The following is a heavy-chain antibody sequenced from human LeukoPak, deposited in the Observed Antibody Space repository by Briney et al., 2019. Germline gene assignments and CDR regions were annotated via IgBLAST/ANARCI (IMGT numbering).Heavy chain of an antibody. CDR2: IHGGGDVT. V-gene: IGHV3-23*01. Sequence: PGGSLRLSCAASGFTFSDYYMSWIRQAPEKGLEWVSTIHGGGDVTYYADSVKGRFTISRDNSRNTLFLQMNSLRAEDTAIYYCAKALSSTFYYFDLGGRGTLVTVSS. CDR3: AKALSSTFYYFDL. D-gene: IGHD2/OR15-2a*01. J-gene: IGHJ2*01. CDR1: GFTFSDYY.